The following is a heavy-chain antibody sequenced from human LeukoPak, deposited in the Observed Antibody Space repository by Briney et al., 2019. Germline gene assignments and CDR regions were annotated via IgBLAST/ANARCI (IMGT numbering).Heavy chain of an antibody. D-gene: IGHD5-12*01. CDR2: IYASGST. CDR1: GGSISSYY. Sequence: SETLSLTCTVSGGSISSYYWSWIRQPAGKGLEWIGRIYASGSTHYNPSLKSRVTMSVDTSKKQFSLNLSSVTAADTAVYYCARDQGGSLSWFAPWGQGTLVTVPS. CDR3: ARDQGGSLSWFAP. J-gene: IGHJ5*02. V-gene: IGHV4-4*07.